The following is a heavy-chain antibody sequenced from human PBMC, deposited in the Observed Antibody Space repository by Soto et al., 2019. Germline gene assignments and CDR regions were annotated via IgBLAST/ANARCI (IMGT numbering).Heavy chain of an antibody. V-gene: IGHV1-2*04. CDR1: GYTFTGYY. D-gene: IGHD7-27*01. CDR2: INPNSGGT. CDR3: ARVRTGDSFGAFDI. J-gene: IGHJ3*02. Sequence: ASVKVSCKASGYTFTGYYMHWVRQPPGQGLEWMGWINPNSGGTNYAQKFQGWVTMTRDTSISTAYMELSRLRSDDTAVYYCARVRTGDSFGAFDIWGQGTMVTVSS.